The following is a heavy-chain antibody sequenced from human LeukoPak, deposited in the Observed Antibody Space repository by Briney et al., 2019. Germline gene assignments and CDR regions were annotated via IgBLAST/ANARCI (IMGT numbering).Heavy chain of an antibody. Sequence: SETLSLTCTVSGGPISSYYWSWIPQPAGKGLEWIGRIYTSGSTNYNPSLKSRVTMSVDTSKNQFSLKLSSVTAADTAVYYCARGGSSGWYDGGWFDPWGQGTLVTVSS. V-gene: IGHV4-4*07. CDR3: ARGGSSGWYDGGWFDP. D-gene: IGHD6-19*01. J-gene: IGHJ5*02. CDR2: IYTSGST. CDR1: GGPISSYY.